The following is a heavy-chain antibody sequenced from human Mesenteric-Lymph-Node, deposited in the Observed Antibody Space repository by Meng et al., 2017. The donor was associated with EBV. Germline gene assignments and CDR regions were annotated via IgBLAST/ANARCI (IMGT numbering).Heavy chain of an antibody. CDR2: ISHSGRT. V-gene: IGHV4-4*02. CDR3: ARSPGWYSLDY. CDR1: GDPIIISRW. J-gene: IGHJ4*02. D-gene: IGHD6-19*01. Sequence: QWQLQGSAPGLVQPSGTLSLTVSVSGDPIIISRWWGWVRQPPGKGLEWIGEISHSGRTTYNPSLKSRVTISADKSKNQFSLKLNSVTAADTAVYYCARSPGWYSLDYWGQGTLVTVSS.